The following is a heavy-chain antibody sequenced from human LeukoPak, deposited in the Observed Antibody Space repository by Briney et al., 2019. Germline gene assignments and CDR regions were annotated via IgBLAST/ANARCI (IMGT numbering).Heavy chain of an antibody. D-gene: IGHD2-2*01. CDR3: ARERVVPNWFDP. J-gene: IGHJ5*02. Sequence: SETLSLTCTVSGGSIRSSYYYWGWIRQPPGKGLEWIGSIYDSGSTYYNPSLKSRVTISVDTSKNQFSLKLSSVTAADTAVYYCARERVVPNWFDPGGQGTLVTVSS. CDR1: GGSIRSSYYY. V-gene: IGHV4-39*07. CDR2: IYDSGST.